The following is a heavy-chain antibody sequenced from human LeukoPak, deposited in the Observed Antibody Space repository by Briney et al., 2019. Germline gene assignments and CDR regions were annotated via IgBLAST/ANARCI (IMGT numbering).Heavy chain of an antibody. D-gene: IGHD5-12*01. CDR3: AGRGYSGYGPEAYFDY. J-gene: IGHJ4*02. V-gene: IGHV1-69*06. CDR2: IIPIFGTA. CDR1: GGTFSSYA. Sequence: VASVKVSCKASGGTFSSYAISWVRQAPGQGLEWMGRIIPIFGTANYAQKFQGRVTITADKSTSTAYMELSSLRSEDTAVYYCAGRGYSGYGPEAYFDYWGQGTLVTVSS.